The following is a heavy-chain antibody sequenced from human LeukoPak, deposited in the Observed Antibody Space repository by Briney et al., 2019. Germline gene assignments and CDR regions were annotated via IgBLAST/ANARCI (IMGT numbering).Heavy chain of an antibody. CDR3: ARDGGVSGYDLLDY. V-gene: IGHV3-7*01. D-gene: IGHD5-12*01. CDR2: INRDGSEK. Sequence: GGSLRLSCAASGFTFSSFWMTWVRQAPGKGLEWVANINRDGSEKYYVDSVKGRFTISRDNAKNSVYLQMNSLRAEDTAVYYCARDGGVSGYDLLDYWGQGTLVTVSS. CDR1: GFTFSSFW. J-gene: IGHJ4*02.